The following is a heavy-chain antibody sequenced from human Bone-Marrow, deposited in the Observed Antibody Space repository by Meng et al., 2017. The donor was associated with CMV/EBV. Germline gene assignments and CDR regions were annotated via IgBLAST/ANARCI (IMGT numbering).Heavy chain of an antibody. CDR3: ARDRNYDFWSGYPLD. CDR2: INHSGST. J-gene: IGHJ4*02. Sequence: YGGSFSGYYWSWIRQPPGKGLEWIGEINHSGSTNYNPSLKSRVTISVDTSKNQFSLKLSSVTAADTAVYYCARDRNYDFWSGYPLDWGQGTLVTVSS. CDR1: GGSFSGYY. V-gene: IGHV4-34*01. D-gene: IGHD3-3*01.